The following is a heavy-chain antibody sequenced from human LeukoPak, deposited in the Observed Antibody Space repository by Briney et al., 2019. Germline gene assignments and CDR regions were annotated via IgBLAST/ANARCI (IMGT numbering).Heavy chain of an antibody. CDR3: AKGRYSYGSGGYFDY. Sequence: GGSLRLSCAASGFTFSSYAMSWVRQAPGKGLEWVAAISGSGGSTYYADSVKGRFTISRDNSKNTLYLQMNSLRAEDTAVYYCAKGRYSYGSGGYFDYWGQGTLVTVSS. CDR2: ISGSGGST. D-gene: IGHD5-18*01. V-gene: IGHV3-23*01. CDR1: GFTFSSYA. J-gene: IGHJ4*02.